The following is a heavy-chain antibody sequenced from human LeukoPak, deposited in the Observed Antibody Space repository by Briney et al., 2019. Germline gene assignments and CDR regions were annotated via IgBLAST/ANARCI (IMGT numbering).Heavy chain of an antibody. CDR1: GFTVSNSY. V-gene: IGHV3-53*01. CDR2: VYSAGRT. D-gene: IGHD3-10*01. CDR3: AGGHEALGY. J-gene: IGHJ4*02. Sequence: GGSLRLSCTASGFTVSNSYMSWGRQPPRKGLGWDSLVYSAGRTFYADSAKGRFTISRDNSKNTLYLQMNSLRAEDTAIYYCAGGHEALGYWGQGTLVAVSS.